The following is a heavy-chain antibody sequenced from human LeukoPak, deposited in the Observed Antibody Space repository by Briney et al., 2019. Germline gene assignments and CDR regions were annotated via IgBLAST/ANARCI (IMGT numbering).Heavy chain of an antibody. V-gene: IGHV4-59*01. CDR2: IYYSGST. Sequence: SETLSLTFTVSGGSISSYYWSWIRQPPGKGLERIGDIYYSGSTNYNPSLKSRVTISVDTSKNQFSLKLSSVTAADTAVYYCARVLVDYYGSGSYYGVSGYFDYWGQGTLVTVSS. CDR3: ARVLVDYYGSGSYYGVSGYFDY. CDR1: GGSISSYY. J-gene: IGHJ4*02. D-gene: IGHD3-10*01.